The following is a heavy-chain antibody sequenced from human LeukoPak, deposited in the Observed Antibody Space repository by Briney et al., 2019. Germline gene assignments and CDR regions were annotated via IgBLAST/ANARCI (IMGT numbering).Heavy chain of an antibody. CDR1: GYTFTGYY. CDR2: INPNSGGT. D-gene: IGHD3-22*01. CDR3: ARVLSPYDSSGFGY. J-gene: IGHJ4*02. V-gene: IGHV1-2*02. Sequence: GASVKVSCKASGYTFTGYYMHWVRQAPGQGLEWMGWINPNSGGTNYAQKFQGRVTMTRDTSISTVYMELSRLRSDDTAVYYCARVLSPYDSSGFGYWGQGTLVTVSS.